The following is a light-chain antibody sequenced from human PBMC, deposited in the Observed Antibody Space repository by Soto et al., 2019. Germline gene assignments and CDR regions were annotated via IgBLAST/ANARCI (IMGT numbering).Light chain of an antibody. Sequence: QSVLTQPPSVSGVPGQRVTISCTGSSSNIGAGYDVHWYQQLPGTAPKLLIYGNSNRPSGVPDRFSGSKSGTSASLAITGLQAEDEADYYCQSYDSSLSGCVFGGGTKVTVL. CDR3: QSYDSSLSGCV. CDR2: GNS. CDR1: SSNIGAGYD. V-gene: IGLV1-40*01. J-gene: IGLJ2*01.